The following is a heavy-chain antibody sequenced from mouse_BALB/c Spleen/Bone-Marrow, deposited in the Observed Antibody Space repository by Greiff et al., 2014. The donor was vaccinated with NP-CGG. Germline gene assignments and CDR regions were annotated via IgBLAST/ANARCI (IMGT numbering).Heavy chain of an antibody. J-gene: IGHJ4*01. CDR3: ASTGAGAMDY. Sequence: VKLMESGPGLVAPSQSLSITCTVSGFSFTNYGIHWVRQPPGKGLEWLGVIWAGGSTNYNSALMSRLSITKDNYKSQVFLKMNSLQTDDAAMYYCASTGAGAMDYWGQGTSVTVSS. V-gene: IGHV2-9*02. CDR2: IWAGGST. D-gene: IGHD4-1*02. CDR1: GFSFTNYG.